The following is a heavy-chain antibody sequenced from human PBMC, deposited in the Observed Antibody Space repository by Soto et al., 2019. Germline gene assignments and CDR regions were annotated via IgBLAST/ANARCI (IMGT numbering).Heavy chain of an antibody. CDR2: IYSGGYT. CDR1: GFTVSNNY. Sequence: EVQLVESGGGLIQPGGSLRLSCAVSGFTVSNNYMSWVRQAPGRGLEGVSVIYSGGYTAYGDSVKGRFTISRDNSKNKPFLKIKTGRADDAAVYYWATQRGGGGYWGQGTLVTVSS. J-gene: IGHJ4*02. V-gene: IGHV3-53*01. CDR3: ATQRGGGGY. D-gene: IGHD6-25*01.